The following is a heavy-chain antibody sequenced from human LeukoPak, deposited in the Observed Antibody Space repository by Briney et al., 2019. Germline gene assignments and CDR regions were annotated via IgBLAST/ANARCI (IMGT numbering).Heavy chain of an antibody. CDR2: INPNSGGT. J-gene: IGHJ6*03. V-gene: IGHV1-2*02. Sequence: PGASVKVSCKASGFTFTGYYMHWVRQAPGQGLEWMGWINPNSGGTNYAQKFQGRVTMTRDTSISTAYMELSRLRSDDTAVYYCARGEYSSSTLGYYMDVWGKGTTVTDSS. CDR3: ARGEYSSSTLGYYMDV. CDR1: GFTFTGYY. D-gene: IGHD6-6*01.